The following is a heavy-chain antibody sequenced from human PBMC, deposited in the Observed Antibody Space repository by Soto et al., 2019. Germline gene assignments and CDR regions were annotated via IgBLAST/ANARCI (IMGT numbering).Heavy chain of an antibody. CDR3: AREGSYGWYDC. CDR1: GYTFSSHG. Sequence: ASVKVCCKASGYTFSSHGINWVRQAPGQGLEWMGWISGYNGNAKYAQRFQGRVTMTTDTSTSTVYMDLRSLGSDDSAVYYCAREGSYGWYDCWGQGTLVTVS. V-gene: IGHV1-18*01. D-gene: IGHD2-15*01. CDR2: ISGYNGNA. J-gene: IGHJ5*01.